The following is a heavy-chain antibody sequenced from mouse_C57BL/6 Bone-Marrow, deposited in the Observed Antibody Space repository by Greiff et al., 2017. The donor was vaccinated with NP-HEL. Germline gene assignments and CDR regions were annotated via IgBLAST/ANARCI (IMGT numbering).Heavy chain of an antibody. CDR2: ISSGGSYT. J-gene: IGHJ2*01. CDR1: GFTFSSYG. V-gene: IGHV5-6*02. D-gene: IGHD1-1*01. CDR3: ARRYYYFDY. Sequence: EVKLMESGGDLVKPGGSLKLSCAASGFTFSSYGMSWVRQTPDKRLEWVATISSGGSYTYYPDSVKGRFTISRDNAKNTLYLQMSSLKSEYTAMYYCARRYYYFDYWGQGTTLTVSS.